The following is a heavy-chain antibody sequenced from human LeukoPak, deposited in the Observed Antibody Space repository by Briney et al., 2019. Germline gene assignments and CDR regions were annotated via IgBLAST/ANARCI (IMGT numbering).Heavy chain of an antibody. D-gene: IGHD6-6*01. CDR1: GFTFDDYA. V-gene: IGHV3-9*03. CDR3: AKDQSSRSSSVAFDI. CDR2: ISWNSGSI. Sequence: GGSLRLSCAASGFTFDDYAMHWVRQAPGKGLEWVSGISWNSGSIGYADSVKGRFTISRDNAKNSLYLQMNSLRAEDMALCYCAKDQSSRSSSVAFDIWGQGTMVTVSS. J-gene: IGHJ3*02.